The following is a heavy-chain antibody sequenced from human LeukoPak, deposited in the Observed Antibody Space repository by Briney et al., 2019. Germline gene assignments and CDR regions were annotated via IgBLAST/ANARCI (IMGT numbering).Heavy chain of an antibody. CDR1: GFTFSSYD. CDR2: IGTAGDT. V-gene: IGHV3-13*01. Sequence: HPGGSQRLSCAASGFTFSSYDMHWVRQATGKGLEWVSAIGTAGDTYYPGSVKGRFTISRENAKNSLYLQMNSLRAEDTAVYYCARVGLDATAFDYWGQGTLVTVSS. CDR3: ARVGLDATAFDY. D-gene: IGHD3-16*01. J-gene: IGHJ4*02.